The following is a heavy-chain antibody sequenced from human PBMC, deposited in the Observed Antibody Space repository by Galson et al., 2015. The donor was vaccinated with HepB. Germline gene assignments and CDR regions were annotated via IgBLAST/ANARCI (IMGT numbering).Heavy chain of an antibody. CDR3: AAASDWFYFYAMNV. V-gene: IGHV1-58*02. CDR1: GFTFVGST. D-gene: IGHD3-9*01. Sequence: SVKVSCKASGFTFVGSTIQWVRQGPGQRPEWIAWIVVGSLNTNYAEKFGGRVSVTTDMSTNTAYMELSSLTSEDTAVYYCAAASDWFYFYAMNVWGQGTTVTVSS. J-gene: IGHJ6*02. CDR2: IVVGSLNT.